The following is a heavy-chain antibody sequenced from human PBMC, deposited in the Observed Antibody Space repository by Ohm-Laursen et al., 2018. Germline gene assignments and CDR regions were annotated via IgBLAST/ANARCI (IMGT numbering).Heavy chain of an antibody. CDR1: GDSINNYY. D-gene: IGHD6-19*01. CDR2: MYATGSS. CDR3: ASQPSTSSGWYDS. J-gene: IGHJ5*01. V-gene: IGHV4-4*07. Sequence: TLSLTCAVSGDSINNYYWSWIRQPAGKGLEWIGRMYATGSSNYNPSLNSRVTMSVDTSRNQFSLKLTSVTAADTAVYYCASQPSTSSGWYDSWGQGTLVTVSS.